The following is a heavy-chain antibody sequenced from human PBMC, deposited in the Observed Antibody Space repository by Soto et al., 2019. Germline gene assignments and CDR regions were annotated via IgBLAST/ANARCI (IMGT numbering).Heavy chain of an antibody. J-gene: IGHJ1*01. Sequence: SQTLSLTCVISGDRVSSNRAAWNCVRQSPSRGLEWLGRTYYRSKWKNDYALSVNSRITINPDTSKNQFSLQLNSVTPEDTAVYGCGRGVDSSCQWRGQGRLGTVSS. V-gene: IGHV6-1*01. D-gene: IGHD6-6*01. CDR1: GDRVSSNRAA. CDR2: TYYRSKWKN. CDR3: GRGVDSSCQW.